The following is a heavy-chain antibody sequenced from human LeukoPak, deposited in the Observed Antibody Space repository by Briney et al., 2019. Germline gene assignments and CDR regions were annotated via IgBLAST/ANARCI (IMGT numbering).Heavy chain of an antibody. CDR2: ISAYNGNT. CDR1: GYTFTSYG. CDR3: ARGRGVVVPAAMGDY. Sequence: GASVKVSCKASGYTFTSYGISWVRQTPGQGLEWMGWISAYNGNTNYAQKLQGRVTMTTDTSTSTAYMELKSLRSDDTAVYYCARGRGVVVPAAMGDYWGQGTLVTVSS. V-gene: IGHV1-18*01. D-gene: IGHD2-2*01. J-gene: IGHJ4*02.